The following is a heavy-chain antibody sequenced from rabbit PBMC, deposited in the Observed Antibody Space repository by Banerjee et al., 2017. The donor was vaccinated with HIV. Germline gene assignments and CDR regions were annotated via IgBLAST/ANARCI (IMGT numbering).Heavy chain of an antibody. CDR2: IYADSSGST. D-gene: IGHD6-1*01. Sequence: QEQLEESGGDLVKPEGSLTLTCTASGFSLGSSYWICWVRQAPGKGLEWIACIYADSSGSTYYASWAKGRFTISKTSSTTVTLQMTSLTAADTATYFCSRDPNYTDGTYGMDLWGQGTLVTVS. CDR3: SRDPNYTDGTYGMDL. V-gene: IGHV1S45*01. J-gene: IGHJ6*01. CDR1: GFSLGSSYW.